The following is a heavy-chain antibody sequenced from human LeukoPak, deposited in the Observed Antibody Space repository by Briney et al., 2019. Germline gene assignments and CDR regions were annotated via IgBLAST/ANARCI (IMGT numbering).Heavy chain of an antibody. D-gene: IGHD3-3*01. J-gene: IGHJ5*02. CDR1: GGSISSSSYY. CDR3: ARRWGTIFGVGPQNWFDP. V-gene: IGHV4-39*01. CDR2: IYYSGST. Sequence: SETLSLTCTVSGGSISSSSYYWGWIRQPPGKGLEWIGSIYYSGSTYYNPSLKSRVTISVDTSKNQFSLKLRSVTAADTAVYYCARRWGTIFGVGPQNWFDPWGQGTLVTVSS.